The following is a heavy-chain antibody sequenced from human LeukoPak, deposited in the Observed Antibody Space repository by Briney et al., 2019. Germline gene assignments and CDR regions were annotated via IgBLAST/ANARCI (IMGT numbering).Heavy chain of an antibody. D-gene: IGHD2-8*01. V-gene: IGHV1-18*01. J-gene: IGHJ4*02. CDR2: ISAYNGDT. CDR1: GDTFTNYS. CDR3: AREACSDGVCYFEY. Sequence: ASVKVSCKASGDTFTNYSFSWVRQAPGEGLEWMGWISAYNGDTKYPQKFQGRVTMTTDTSATTVYMELGSLRFDDAAVYYCAREACSDGVCYFEYWGQGTLVTVSS.